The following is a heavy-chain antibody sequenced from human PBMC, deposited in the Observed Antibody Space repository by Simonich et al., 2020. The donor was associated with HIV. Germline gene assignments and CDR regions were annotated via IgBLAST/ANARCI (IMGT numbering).Heavy chain of an antibody. D-gene: IGHD2-15*01. CDR1: GYTFTSYS. CDR3: AGDSGGYWYFDL. Sequence: QVQLVQSGAEVKKPGASVKVSCKASGYTFTSYSMNWVRQAPEQGLEWMGKITPGGRRTYAQKFQGRVTMTRDTSTSTVYMGLSSLRSEDTAVYYCAGDSGGYWYFDLWGRGTLVTVSS. V-gene: IGHV1-46*01. CDR2: ITPGGRR. J-gene: IGHJ2*01.